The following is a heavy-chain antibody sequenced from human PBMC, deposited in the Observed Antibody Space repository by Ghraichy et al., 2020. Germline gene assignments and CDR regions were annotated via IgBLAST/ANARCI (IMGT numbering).Heavy chain of an antibody. V-gene: IGHV1-69*13. D-gene: IGHD3-22*01. CDR3: AREFGTDYYDSSGYPRPSHFDY. CDR2: IIPIFGTA. Sequence: SVKVSCKASGGTFSSYAISWVRQAPGQGLEWMGGIIPIFGTANYAQKFQGRVTITADESTSTAYMELSSLRSEDTAVYYCAREFGTDYYDSSGYPRPSHFDYWGQGTLVTVSS. J-gene: IGHJ4*02. CDR1: GGTFSSYA.